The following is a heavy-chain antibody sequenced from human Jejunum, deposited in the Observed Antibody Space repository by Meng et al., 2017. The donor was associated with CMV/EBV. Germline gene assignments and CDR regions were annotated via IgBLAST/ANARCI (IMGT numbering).Heavy chain of an antibody. CDR3: LRGSGGSV. Sequence: QPQLQEAGPGLVKPSETLSLTCTVSGGSISSRSYYWGWIRQPPGKGLEWIGSIYYSGSTYYNPSLKSRVTISVDTSKNQFLLKLSSVTAADTAVYHCLRGSGGSVWGQGTLVTVSS. CDR2: IYYSGST. J-gene: IGHJ1*01. V-gene: IGHV4-39*07. D-gene: IGHD3-10*01. CDR1: GGSISSRSYY.